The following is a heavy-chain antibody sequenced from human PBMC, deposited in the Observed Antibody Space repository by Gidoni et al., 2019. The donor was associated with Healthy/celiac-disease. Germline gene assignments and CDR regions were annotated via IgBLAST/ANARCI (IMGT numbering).Heavy chain of an antibody. Sequence: EVQLVELGGGLVKPGGSLKPSCAASGFTFSGSAMHWVRQAPGKGLEWVGRIRSKANSYATAYAASVKGRFTISRDESKNTAYLKMNSLKTEDTAVYYCTRLGDGYNWNYWGQGTLVTVSS. CDR3: TRLGDGYNWNY. D-gene: IGHD5-12*01. V-gene: IGHV3-73*02. CDR2: IRSKANSYAT. J-gene: IGHJ4*02. CDR1: GFTFSGSA.